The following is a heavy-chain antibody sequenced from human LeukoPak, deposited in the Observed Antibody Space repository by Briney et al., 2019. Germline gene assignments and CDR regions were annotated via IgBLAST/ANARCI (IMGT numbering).Heavy chain of an antibody. CDR3: ARDLDCSSTSCLNWFDP. V-gene: IGHV4-34*01. Sequence: SETLSLTCAVYGGSFSGYYWSWIRQPPGKGLEWIGEINHSGSTYYNPSLKSRVTISVDTSKNQFSLKLSSVTAADTAVYYCARDLDCSSTSCLNWFDPWGQGTLVTVSS. J-gene: IGHJ5*02. CDR1: GGSFSGYY. CDR2: INHSGST. D-gene: IGHD2-2*01.